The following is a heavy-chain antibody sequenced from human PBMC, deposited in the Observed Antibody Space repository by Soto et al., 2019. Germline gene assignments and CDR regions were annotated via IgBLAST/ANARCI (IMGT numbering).Heavy chain of an antibody. J-gene: IGHJ4*02. Sequence: GRSLKLSCAASGFTFSNAWMSWVRQAPGKGLEWVGRIKSKTDGGTTDYAAPVKGRFTISRDDSKNTLYLQMNSPKTEDTAVYYCTTAPCSTSCYTADYWGQGTLVPVSP. CDR2: IKSKTDGGTT. V-gene: IGHV3-15*01. D-gene: IGHD2-2*02. CDR1: GFTFSNAW. CDR3: TTAPCSTSCYTADY.